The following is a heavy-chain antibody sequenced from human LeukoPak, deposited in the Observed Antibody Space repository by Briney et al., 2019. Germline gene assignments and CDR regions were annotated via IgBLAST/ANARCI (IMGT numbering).Heavy chain of an antibody. Sequence: GASVKVSCKASGYTFTSYYMHWVRQAPGQGLEWMGIINPSGGSTSYAQKFQGRVTMTRDTSTSTVYMELSSLRSEDTAVYYCARMAYCGGDCYSGNDDYRGQGTLVTVSS. CDR3: ARMAYCGGDCYSGNDDY. CDR2: INPSGGST. D-gene: IGHD2-21*02. V-gene: IGHV1-46*01. J-gene: IGHJ4*02. CDR1: GYTFTSYY.